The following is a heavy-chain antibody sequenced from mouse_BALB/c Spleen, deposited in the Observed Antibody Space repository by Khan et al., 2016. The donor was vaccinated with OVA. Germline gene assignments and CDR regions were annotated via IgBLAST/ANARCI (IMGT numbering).Heavy chain of an antibody. D-gene: IGHD2-4*01. CDR2: IWAGGST. V-gene: IGHV2-9*02. Sequence: QVQLKESGPGLVAPSQSLSITCTVSGFSLTSYGVHWVRQPPGKGLEWLGVIWAGGSTNSNSALMSRLSISKDNSKSQVFLKMNSLQTDDTAMYYCAREGSTMITTAFAYWGQGTLVTVSA. J-gene: IGHJ3*01. CDR3: AREGSTMITTAFAY. CDR1: GFSLTSYG.